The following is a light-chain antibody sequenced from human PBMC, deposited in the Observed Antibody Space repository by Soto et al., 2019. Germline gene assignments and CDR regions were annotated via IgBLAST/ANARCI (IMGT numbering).Light chain of an antibody. J-gene: IGKJ4*01. Sequence: DIQMTQSPSTLPAFLGASVTITCRASQSISRWLEWYQQEAGKGPKLLIYDASTLQSGVPSRFSGSGSGTDFTLTISSLQPEDFETYYCQQLESYPSTFGGGTKVDIK. CDR1: QSISRW. CDR3: QQLESYPST. CDR2: DAS. V-gene: IGKV1-5*01.